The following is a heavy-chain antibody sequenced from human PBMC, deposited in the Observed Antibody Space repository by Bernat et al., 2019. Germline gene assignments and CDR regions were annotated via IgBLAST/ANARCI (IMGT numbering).Heavy chain of an antibody. CDR1: GGSISSYY. V-gene: IGHV4-59*08. CDR2: IYYSGST. D-gene: IGHD3-3*01. J-gene: IGHJ3*02. CDR3: ARHHSPTYYDFWSGYYHAFDI. Sequence: QVQLQESGPGLVKPSETLSLTCTVSGGSISSYYWSWIRQPPGKGLEWIGYIYYSGSTNYNPSLKSRVTISVDTSKNQFSLKLSSVTAADTAVYYCARHHSPTYYDFWSGYYHAFDIWGQGTMVTVSS.